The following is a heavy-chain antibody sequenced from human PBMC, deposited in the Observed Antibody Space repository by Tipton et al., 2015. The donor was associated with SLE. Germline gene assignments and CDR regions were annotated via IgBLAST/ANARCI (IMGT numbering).Heavy chain of an antibody. D-gene: IGHD6-13*01. J-gene: IGHJ6*02. CDR3: ARGVLGSSWTLDGMDV. CDR1: GLSIRDESY. Sequence: TLSLTCVVSGLSIRDESYWGWIRQPPGKGLEWIGEMDHSGITNYNPSLKSRVTISVDTSKNQFSLKLSSVTAADTAVYYCARGVLGSSWTLDGMDVWGQGTTVTVSS. CDR2: MDHSGIT. V-gene: IGHV4-34*01.